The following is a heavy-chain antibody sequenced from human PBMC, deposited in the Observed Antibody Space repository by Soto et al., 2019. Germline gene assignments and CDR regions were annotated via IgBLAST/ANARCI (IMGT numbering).Heavy chain of an antibody. J-gene: IGHJ4*02. D-gene: IGHD3-16*01. CDR1: GFTFNNYA. CDR2: ISGGGDTT. V-gene: IGHV3-23*01. CDR3: AKGRSGWGSLTPRVDY. Sequence: EVQLLDSGGGLVQPGGSLRLSCAASGFTFNNYAMTWVRQAPGKGLQWVSAISGGGDTTSYADSVKGRFTVSRDGSKNTLYLKTCRLRAEDTALYYRAKGRSGWGSLTPRVDYWGQGTLVTFSS.